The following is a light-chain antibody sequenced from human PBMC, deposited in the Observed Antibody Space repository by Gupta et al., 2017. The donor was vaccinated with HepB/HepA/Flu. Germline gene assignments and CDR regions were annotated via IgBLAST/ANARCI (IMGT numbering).Light chain of an antibody. CDR2: DAS. CDR1: QGISSA. J-gene: IGKJ5*01. CDR3: QQFNNYPPIT. Sequence: AIQLTQSPSSLSASVGDRVTITCRASQGISSALAWYQQKPGKAPKLLIYDASSWESGVPSRFSGSGSGTDFTLTISSLQPEDFAAYYCQQFNNYPPITFGQGTRLEIK. V-gene: IGKV1D-13*01.